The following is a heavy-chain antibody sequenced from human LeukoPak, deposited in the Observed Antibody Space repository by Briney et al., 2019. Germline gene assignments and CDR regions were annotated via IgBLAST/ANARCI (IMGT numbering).Heavy chain of an antibody. Sequence: SETLSLTCTVSGGSISSSSYYWGWLRQPPGEGREWIGSIYYSGSTYYNPSLKSRVTISVDTSKNQFSLKLSSVTAADTAVYYCARDWATVTELDYWGQGTLVTVSS. J-gene: IGHJ4*02. CDR3: ARDWATVTELDY. D-gene: IGHD4-17*01. CDR1: GGSISSSSYY. V-gene: IGHV4-39*02. CDR2: IYYSGST.